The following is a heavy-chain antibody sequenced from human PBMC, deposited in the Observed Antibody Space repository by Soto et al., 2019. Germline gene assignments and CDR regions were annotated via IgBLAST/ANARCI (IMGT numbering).Heavy chain of an antibody. CDR3: AREEGYSGYPEYFQH. J-gene: IGHJ1*01. CDR1: GGTFSSYA. D-gene: IGHD5-12*01. V-gene: IGHV1-69*13. Sequence: SVKVSCTASGGTFSSYAISWVRQAPGQGLEWMGGIIPTFGTATYAQKFQGRVTITADESTSTAYMELSSLRSEDTAVYYCAREEGYSGYPEYFQHWGQGTLVTVSS. CDR2: IIPTFGTA.